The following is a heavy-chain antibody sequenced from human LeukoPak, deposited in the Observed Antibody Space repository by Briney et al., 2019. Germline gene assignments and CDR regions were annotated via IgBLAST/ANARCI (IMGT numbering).Heavy chain of an antibody. CDR1: GGSISSSSYY. Sequence: PSETLSLXCTVSGGSISSSSYYWGWIRQPPGKGLEWIGSIYYSGSTYYNPSLKSRVTISVDTSKNQFSLKLSSVTAADTAVYYCARQYYDYVWGSYRRPFDYWGQGTLVTVSS. V-gene: IGHV4-39*01. CDR3: ARQYYDYVWGSYRRPFDY. D-gene: IGHD3-16*02. CDR2: IYYSGST. J-gene: IGHJ4*02.